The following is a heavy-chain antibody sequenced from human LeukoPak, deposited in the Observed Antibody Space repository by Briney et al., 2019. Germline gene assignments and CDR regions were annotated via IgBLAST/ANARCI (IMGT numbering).Heavy chain of an antibody. CDR2: INPNSGGS. J-gene: IGHJ4*02. CDR1: GYTFGDYY. Sequence: GASVKVSCKASGYTFGDYYMHWVRQAPGQGLEWMGWINPNSGGSYYAQKFQGRDTLTRDTSISTAYMELSSLRSDDTAVYYCARGDCTSSSCYHLDYWGQGTLVTVSS. CDR3: ARGDCTSSSCYHLDY. V-gene: IGHV1-2*02. D-gene: IGHD2-2*01.